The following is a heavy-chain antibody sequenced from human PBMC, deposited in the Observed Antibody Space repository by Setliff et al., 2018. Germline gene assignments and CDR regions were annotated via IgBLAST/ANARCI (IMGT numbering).Heavy chain of an antibody. V-gene: IGHV4-39*07. J-gene: IGHJ6*03. D-gene: IGHD1-26*01. Sequence: KASETLSLTCIVSGDSIGSNKNYWGWIRQPPGKGLEYIGSIYYSGNTNYNPSLKSRVTISFNTSKNQISLKVSSVTAADTAVYYCARAPPNRYSGSYEYFYMDVWSKGTPVTVSS. CDR1: GDSIGSNKNY. CDR3: ARAPPNRYSGSYEYFYMDV. CDR2: IYYSGNT.